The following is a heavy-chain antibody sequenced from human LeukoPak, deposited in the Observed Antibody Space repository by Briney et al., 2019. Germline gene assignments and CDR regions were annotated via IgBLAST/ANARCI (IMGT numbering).Heavy chain of an antibody. V-gene: IGHV4-61*01. CDR2: IYYSGST. CDR3: ARAGDYYGSGSYSAPFGY. Sequence: SETLSLTCTVSGGSVSSGSYYWSRIRQPPGKGLEWIGYIYYSGSTNYNPSLKSRVTISVDTSKNQFSLKLSSVTAADTAVYYCARAGDYYGSGSYSAPFGYWGQGTLVTVSS. J-gene: IGHJ4*02. D-gene: IGHD3-10*01. CDR1: GGSVSSGSYY.